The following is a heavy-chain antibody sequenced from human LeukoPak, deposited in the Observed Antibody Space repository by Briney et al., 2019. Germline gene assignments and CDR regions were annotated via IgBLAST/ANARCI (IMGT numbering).Heavy chain of an antibody. D-gene: IGHD3-22*01. CDR3: AKDHRVYDNSAVLDS. J-gene: IGHJ4*02. Sequence: PGGSLRLSCAASGFTFSNYGMYWLRQAPGKGLAWVTFIPFDGSNKYYADSVKGRFTISRDNSENTLYLQMNSQRAEDRAVYYCAKDHRVYDNSAVLDSWGQGTMVTVSS. CDR1: GFTFSNYG. V-gene: IGHV3-30*02. CDR2: IPFDGSNK.